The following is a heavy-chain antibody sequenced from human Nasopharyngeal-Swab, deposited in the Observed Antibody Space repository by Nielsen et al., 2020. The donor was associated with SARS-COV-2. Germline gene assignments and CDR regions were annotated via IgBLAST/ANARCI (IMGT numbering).Heavy chain of an antibody. CDR1: GFTFSSYA. V-gene: IGHV3-23*01. CDR3: AKMARFSSGSDWFDP. J-gene: IGHJ5*02. Sequence: GESLKISCAASGFTFSSYAMSWVRQAPGKGLEWVSAISGSGGSTYYADSVKGRFTISRDNPKNTLYLQMNSLRAEDTAVYYCAKMARFSSGSDWFDPWGQGTLVTVSS. CDR2: ISGSGGST. D-gene: IGHD6-19*01.